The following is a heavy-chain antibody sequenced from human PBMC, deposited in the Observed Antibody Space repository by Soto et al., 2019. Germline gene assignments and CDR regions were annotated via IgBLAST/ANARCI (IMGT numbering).Heavy chain of an antibody. CDR3: AKPFWTDTYFYDSSAPATYY. Sequence: LRLSSEASGSTFRSYAMRGARQAPGKGLESVSAISGSGGSTYYADSVKGRFTISRDNSKNTLYLQMNSLRAEDTAVYYCAKPFWTDTYFYDSSAPATYYRGQRTLLTLS. D-gene: IGHD3-22*01. J-gene: IGHJ4*02. CDR2: ISGSGGST. V-gene: IGHV3-23*01. CDR1: GSTFRSYA.